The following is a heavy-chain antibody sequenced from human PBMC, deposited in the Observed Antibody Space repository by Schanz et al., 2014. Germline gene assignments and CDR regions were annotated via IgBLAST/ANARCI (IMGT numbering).Heavy chain of an antibody. CDR3: ARGRVLES. CDR1: GFSFTTYA. J-gene: IGHJ5*02. CDR2: ISSGGGST. V-gene: IGHV3-23*04. Sequence: VQLVESGGGVVQPGGSLRLSCASSGFSFTTYAMSWVRQAPGKGLEWVSSISSGGGSTYYADSVKGRFTISRDNAKNSLFLQMNSLRPEDTAVYYCARGRVLESWGQGTLXTVSS. D-gene: IGHD1-1*01.